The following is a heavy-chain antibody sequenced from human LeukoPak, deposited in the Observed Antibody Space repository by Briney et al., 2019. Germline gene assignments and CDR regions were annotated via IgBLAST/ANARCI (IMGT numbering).Heavy chain of an antibody. D-gene: IGHD7-27*01. CDR2: ITTGGPNT. Sequence: GGSLRLSCTASGFTFSSYTMSWVRQAPGKGLKWVSTITTGGPNTYYADSVKGRFIVSRDDSKNTLYLQMNSLRAEDTAVYYCAKDGGLWVSAHWGDSWGRGTLVTVSS. J-gene: IGHJ4*02. CDR3: AKDGGLWVSAHWGDS. CDR1: GFTFSSYT. V-gene: IGHV3-23*01.